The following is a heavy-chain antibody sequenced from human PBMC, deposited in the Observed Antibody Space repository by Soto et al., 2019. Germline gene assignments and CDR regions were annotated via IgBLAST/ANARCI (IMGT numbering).Heavy chain of an antibody. Sequence: SVKVSCKASGCSFSSYAISWVRQAPGQGREWMGAIIPIFATSNYAQKFQGRVTITADESTSTAYMELSSLRSEDTAVYYCARGRYYFDSGGYYDNYYFEYWGQGTLVTVSS. V-gene: IGHV1-69*13. D-gene: IGHD3-22*01. CDR1: GCSFSSYA. J-gene: IGHJ4*02. CDR3: ARGRYYFDSGGYYDNYYFEY. CDR2: IIPIFATS.